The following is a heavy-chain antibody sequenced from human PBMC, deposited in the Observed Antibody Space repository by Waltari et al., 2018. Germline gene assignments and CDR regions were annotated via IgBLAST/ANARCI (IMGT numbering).Heavy chain of an antibody. D-gene: IGHD2-2*03. V-gene: IGHV3-23*01. Sequence: EVQLLESGGGLVQPGGSLRLSCAASGLTFRNYVMSWVRQAAGKGMWWVASIRGSGGSTCYADSVKGRFTISRDNSKNTLYLQMNSLRAEDTAVYYCVKGGGGLDMIFDYWGQGTLVTVSS. CDR3: VKGGGGLDMIFDY. CDR1: GLTFRNYV. CDR2: IRGSGGST. J-gene: IGHJ4*02.